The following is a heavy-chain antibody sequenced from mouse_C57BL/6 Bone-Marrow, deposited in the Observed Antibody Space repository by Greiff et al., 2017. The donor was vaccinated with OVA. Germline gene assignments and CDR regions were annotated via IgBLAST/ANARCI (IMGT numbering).Heavy chain of an antibody. D-gene: IGHD1-1*01. CDR2: IDPNSGGT. CDR3: ASRIYYYGSSYVDYAMDY. Sequence: VQLQQPGAELVKPGASVKLSCKASGYTFTSYWMHWVKQRPGRGLEWIGRIDPNSGGTKYNEKFKSKAKLTVDKPSSTAYMQLSSLTSEDSAVYYCASRIYYYGSSYVDYAMDYWGQGTSVTVSS. CDR1: GYTFTSYW. V-gene: IGHV1-72*01. J-gene: IGHJ4*01.